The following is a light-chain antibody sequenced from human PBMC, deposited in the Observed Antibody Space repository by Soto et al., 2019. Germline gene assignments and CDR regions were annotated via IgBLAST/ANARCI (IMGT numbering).Light chain of an antibody. CDR2: GAS. Sequence: MVVTQSPGNMSLSPVDRATVSCRASQSVSSSHVAWYQQKRGQAPRLLIYGASSRATGIPDRFSGSGSGTDFTLTISRLEAEDFAVYCCQQYGFPPHPFGHVTKVDIK. CDR3: QQYGFPPHP. J-gene: IGKJ1*01. V-gene: IGKV3-20*01. CDR1: QSVSSSH.